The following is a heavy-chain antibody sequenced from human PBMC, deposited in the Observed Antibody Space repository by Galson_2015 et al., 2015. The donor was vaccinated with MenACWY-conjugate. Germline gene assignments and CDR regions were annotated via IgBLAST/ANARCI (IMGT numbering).Heavy chain of an antibody. CDR2: IIPIFGTA. V-gene: IGHV1-69*13. J-gene: IGHJ4*02. Sequence: SVKVSCKASGGTFSTYAISWVRQAPGQGLEWMGGIIPIFGTANYAQKFQGRVTITADESTATAYMDLSSLRSEDTAVYYCARGSTTFGVVTHFDYWGQGTPVTVSS. CDR3: ARGSTTFGVVTHFDY. D-gene: IGHD3-3*01. CDR1: GGTFSTYA.